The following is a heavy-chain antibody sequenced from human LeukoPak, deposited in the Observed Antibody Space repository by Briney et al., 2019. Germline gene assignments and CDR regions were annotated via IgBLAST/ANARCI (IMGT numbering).Heavy chain of an antibody. CDR3: ARLAHVYSSSSVDYYYYMDV. Sequence: SETLSLTCTVSGGSISSYYWSWIRQPPGKGLEWIGYIYTSGSTNYNPSLKSRVTISVDTSKNQFSLKLSSVTAADTAVYYCARLAHVYSSSSVDYYYYMDVWGKGTTVTVSS. J-gene: IGHJ6*03. CDR1: GGSISSYY. D-gene: IGHD6-6*01. CDR2: IYTSGST. V-gene: IGHV4-4*09.